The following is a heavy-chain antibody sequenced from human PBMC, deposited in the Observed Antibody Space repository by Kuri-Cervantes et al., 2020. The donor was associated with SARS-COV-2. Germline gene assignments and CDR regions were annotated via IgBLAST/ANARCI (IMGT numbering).Heavy chain of an antibody. V-gene: IGHV3-23*01. D-gene: IGHD7-27*01. CDR3: ARDLRMGKSLDY. J-gene: IGHJ4*02. CDR1: GFTFSSYA. Sequence: GESLKISCAASGFTFSSYAMSWVRQAPGKGLEWVSAISGSGGSTYYADSVKGRFTISRDNAKNSVYLQMNSLRAEDTAVYYCARDLRMGKSLDYWGQGTLVTVSS. CDR2: ISGSGGST.